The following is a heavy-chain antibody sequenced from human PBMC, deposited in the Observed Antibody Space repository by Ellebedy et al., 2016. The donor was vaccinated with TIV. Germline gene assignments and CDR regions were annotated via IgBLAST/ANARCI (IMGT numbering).Heavy chain of an antibody. CDR2: ISSGSVSI. CDR1: GFTFNSYS. J-gene: IGHJ4*02. CDR3: ARDGRLTRFWSGYLDY. Sequence: GESLKISCAASGFTFNSYSMNWVRQAPGKGLEWVSYISSGSVSIYYADSVKGRFTISRDNAKNSLFLQMNSLRDDDTAVYYCARDGRLTRFWSGYLDYWGQGTLVTVSS. V-gene: IGHV3-48*02. D-gene: IGHD3-3*01.